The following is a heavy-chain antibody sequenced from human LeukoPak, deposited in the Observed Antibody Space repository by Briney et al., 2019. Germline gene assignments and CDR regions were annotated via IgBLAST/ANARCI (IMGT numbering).Heavy chain of an antibody. CDR3: VKGFPHYYDSSGFGAFDV. V-gene: IGHV3-64D*09. CDR1: GFTFSFYA. D-gene: IGHD3-22*01. Sequence: PGGSLRLSCSASGFTFSFYAMGWVRQAPGKGLEYVSAISSNGGNTYYADPVKGRFTISRDNSKNTLYLQMNSLRADDTAVYYCVKGFPHYYDSSGFGAFDVWGQGTIVTVSS. CDR2: ISSNGGNT. J-gene: IGHJ3*01.